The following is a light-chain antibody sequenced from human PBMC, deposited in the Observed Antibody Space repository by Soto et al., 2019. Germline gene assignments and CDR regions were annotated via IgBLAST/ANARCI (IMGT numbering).Light chain of an antibody. CDR1: QSVSSN. CDR2: YAS. V-gene: IGKV3-15*01. J-gene: IGKJ4*01. CDR3: QQYNNWPPLT. Sequence: EIVMTQSPATLSVSPGERATLSCRASQSVSSNLAWYQQKPGQAPRLLIYYASTRASGIPARFSGSGSGTAFTLTISSLQSSDFAVYYCQQYNNWPPLTFGGGTKVEIK.